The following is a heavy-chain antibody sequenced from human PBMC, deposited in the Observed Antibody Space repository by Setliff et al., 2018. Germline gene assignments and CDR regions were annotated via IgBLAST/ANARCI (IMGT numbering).Heavy chain of an antibody. D-gene: IGHD3-22*01. CDR2: ITGNSDRI. Sequence: PGGSLRLSCAASGFTFHDYAMHWVRQAPGKGLEWVSGITGNSDRIAYADSLKGRFTISRDNTENSLYLQMNSLRVEDTAFYYCANIDYDSSGYYYVGGVAFDIWGQGTMVTVSS. CDR1: GFTFHDYA. CDR3: ANIDYDSSGYYYVGGVAFDI. V-gene: IGHV3-9*01. J-gene: IGHJ3*02.